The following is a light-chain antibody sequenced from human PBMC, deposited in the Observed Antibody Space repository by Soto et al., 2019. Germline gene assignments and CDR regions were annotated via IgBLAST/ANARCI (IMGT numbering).Light chain of an antibody. CDR2: KAS. J-gene: IGKJ1*01. CDR1: HTISSW. V-gene: IGKV1-5*03. Sequence: DIQMTQSPSTLSGSVGDRVTITCRASHTISSWLAWYQQKPGQAPKHLIYKASTLKSGVPSRFSGSGSGTECTLTISSLQPDDFATYDCQHYTSYSEAFGQGTKVELK. CDR3: QHYTSYSEA.